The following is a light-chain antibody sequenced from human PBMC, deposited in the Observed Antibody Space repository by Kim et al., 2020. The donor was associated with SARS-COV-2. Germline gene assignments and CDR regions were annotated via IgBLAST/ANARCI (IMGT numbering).Light chain of an antibody. CDR1: SSDVGSFNL. CDR3: CSYVGSSSYV. J-gene: IGLJ1*01. V-gene: IGLV2-23*02. CDR2: DVS. Sequence: QSVLPQPASVSGSPGQSITISCTGTSSDVGSFNLVSWYQQHPGKAPKLMIYDVSKRPSGVSNRFSGSKSGNTASLTISGLQAEDEADYYCCSYVGSSSYVFGTGTKVTVL.